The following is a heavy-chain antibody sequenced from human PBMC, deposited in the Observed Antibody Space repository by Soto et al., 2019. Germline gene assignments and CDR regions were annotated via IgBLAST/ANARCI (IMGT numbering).Heavy chain of an antibody. D-gene: IGHD3-10*01. J-gene: IGHJ4*02. CDR3: AKDYYGSGSYKGLDY. V-gene: IGHV3-23*01. CDR1: GFTFSSYA. CDR2: ISGSGGST. Sequence: PGGSLRLSCAASGFTFSSYAMSWVRQAPGKGLEWVSAISGSGGSTYYADSVKGRFTISRDNSKNTLYLQMNSLRAEDTAVYYCAKDYYGSGSYKGLDYWGQGTLVTVSS.